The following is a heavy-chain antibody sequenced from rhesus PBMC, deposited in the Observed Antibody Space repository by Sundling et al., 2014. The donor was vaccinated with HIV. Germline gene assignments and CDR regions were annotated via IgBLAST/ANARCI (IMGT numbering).Heavy chain of an antibody. J-gene: IGHJ4*01. Sequence: DVQLVESGGGLAKPGGSLRLSCAASGFTFSSYAMHWVRQAPGKGLEWVSAISSGGSTYYADSVKGRFTISRDNSKNTLSLQMNSLRAEDTAVYYCAKDRDIVGTALNYWGQGVLVTVSS. CDR1: GFTFSSYA. CDR2: ISSGGST. V-gene: IGHV3-103*01. CDR3: AKDRDIVGTALNY. D-gene: IGHD5-42*01.